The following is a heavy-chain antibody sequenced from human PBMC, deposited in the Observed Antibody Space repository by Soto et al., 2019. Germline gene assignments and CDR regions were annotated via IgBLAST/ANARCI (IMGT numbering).Heavy chain of an antibody. J-gene: IGHJ6*02. CDR1: GGSIRSTSNY. CDR3: AREGCSSTSCYPPYYYYGMDV. CDR2: IYYSGST. V-gene: IGHV4-39*07. Sequence: SETLSLTCTVSGGSIRSTSNYWGWIRQPPGKGLQWIGSIYYSGSTNYNPSLKSRVTISVDTSKNQFSLKLSSVTAADTAVYYCAREGCSSTSCYPPYYYYGMDVWGQGTTVTVS. D-gene: IGHD2-2*01.